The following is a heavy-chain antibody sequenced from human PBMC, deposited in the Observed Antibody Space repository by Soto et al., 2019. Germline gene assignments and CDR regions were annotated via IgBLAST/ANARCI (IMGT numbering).Heavy chain of an antibody. V-gene: IGHV1-46*01. CDR2: INPSGGGP. D-gene: IGHD6-19*01. J-gene: IGHJ4*02. Sequence: QVQLVQSGAEVKKPGASVKLSCKASGYTFTSYYIHWVRQAPGQGLEWMGTINPSGGGPSYSEKFQDRVTMTRDTSTSTVYPDLSSLRSEDTAIYYCARPPGSGWGYYFHYWGQGTLVTVSS. CDR1: GYTFTSYY. CDR3: ARPPGSGWGYYFHY.